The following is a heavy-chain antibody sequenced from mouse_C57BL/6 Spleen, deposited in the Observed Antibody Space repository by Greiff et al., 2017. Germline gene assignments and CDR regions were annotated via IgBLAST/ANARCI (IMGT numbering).Heavy chain of an antibody. V-gene: IGHV1-52*01. Sequence: VKLQQPGAELVRPGSSVKLSCKASGYTFTSYWMHWVKQRPIQGLEWIGNIDPSDSETHYNQKFKDKATLTVDKSSSTAYMQLSSLTSEDSAVYYCARGDWDGYWGQGTTLTVSS. CDR2: IDPSDSET. J-gene: IGHJ2*01. CDR3: ARGDWDGY. D-gene: IGHD4-1*01. CDR1: GYTFTSYW.